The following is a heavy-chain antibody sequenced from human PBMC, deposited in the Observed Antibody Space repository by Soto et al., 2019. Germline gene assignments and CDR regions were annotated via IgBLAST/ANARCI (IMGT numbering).Heavy chain of an antibody. CDR1: GGTFSSYA. Sequence: SVKVSCKASGGTFSSYAISWVRQAPGQGPEWMGGIIPIFGTANYAQKFQGRVTITADKSTSTAYMELSSLRSEDTAVYYCARDRGRYYDSSGYYYVGYFDLWGRGTLVTVSS. J-gene: IGHJ2*01. D-gene: IGHD3-22*01. CDR2: IIPIFGTA. CDR3: ARDRGRYYDSSGYYYVGYFDL. V-gene: IGHV1-69*06.